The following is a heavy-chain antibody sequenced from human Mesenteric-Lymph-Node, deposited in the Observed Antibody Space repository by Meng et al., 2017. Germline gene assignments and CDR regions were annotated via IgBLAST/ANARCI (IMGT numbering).Heavy chain of an antibody. CDR3: AKARIAAAAGWWYFDL. J-gene: IGHJ2*01. Sequence: GESLKISCAASGFTFDDYAMHWVRQAPGKGLEWVSLISWDGGSTYYADSVKGRFTISRDNSKNSLYLQMNSLRAEDTALYYCAKARIAAAAGWWYFDLWGRGTLVTVSS. CDR1: GFTFDDYA. V-gene: IGHV3-43D*04. CDR2: ISWDGGST. D-gene: IGHD6-13*01.